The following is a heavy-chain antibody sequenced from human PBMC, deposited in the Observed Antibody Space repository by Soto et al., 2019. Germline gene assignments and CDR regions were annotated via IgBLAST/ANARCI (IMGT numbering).Heavy chain of an antibody. CDR2: INHSGST. CDR1: GGSFSGYY. D-gene: IGHD4-17*01. CDR3: ARDLRDSFYGIPYYYYGMDV. V-gene: IGHV4-34*01. J-gene: IGHJ6*02. Sequence: PSETLSLTCAVYGGSFSGYYWSWIRQPPGKGLEWIGEINHSGSTNYNPSLKSRVTISVDTSKNQFSLRAEDTAVYYCARDLRDSFYGIPYYYYGMDVWGQGTTVTVSS.